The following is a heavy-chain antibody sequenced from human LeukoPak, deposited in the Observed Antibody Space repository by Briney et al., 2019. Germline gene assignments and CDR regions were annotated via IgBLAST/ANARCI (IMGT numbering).Heavy chain of an antibody. V-gene: IGHV3-21*01. CDR3: AREVEVAATSYFDY. J-gene: IGHJ4*02. CDR2: ISSSSSYI. D-gene: IGHD2-15*01. Sequence: GGSLRLSCAASGFTFSSYSMNWVRQAPGKGLEWVSSISSSSSYIYYADSVKGRFTISRDNAKNSLYLQMNSLRAEDTAVYYCAREVEVAATSYFDYWGQGTLVTVSS. CDR1: GFTFSSYS.